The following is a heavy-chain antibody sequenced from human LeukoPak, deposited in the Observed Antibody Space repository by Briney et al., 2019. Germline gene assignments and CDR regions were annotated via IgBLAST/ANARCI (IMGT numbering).Heavy chain of an antibody. CDR3: AISGLGFGEFRGLDY. V-gene: IGHV3-53*01. Sequence: GGSVRLSCAASGFTVSNNYMNWVRQAPGKGLEWVSVIFSSGPTYYADSVKGRFTISRDTSKNALYLQMNILRAEDTAVYYCAISGLGFGEFRGLDYWGQGTLVTVSS. CDR1: GFTVSNNY. D-gene: IGHD3-10*01. J-gene: IGHJ4*02. CDR2: IFSSGPT.